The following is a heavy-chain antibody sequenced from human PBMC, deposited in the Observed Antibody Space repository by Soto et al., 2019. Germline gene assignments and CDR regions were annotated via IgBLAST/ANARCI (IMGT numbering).Heavy chain of an antibody. CDR2: ISGSGGST. Sequence: HPGGSLRLSCAASGFTFSSYAMSWVRQAPGKGLEWVSAISGSGGSTYCADSVKGRFTISRDNTKNTLYLQMNSLRAEDTAVYYCAKDEIDYYGSGNSAFDIWGQGTMVTVSS. V-gene: IGHV3-23*01. CDR3: AKDEIDYYGSGNSAFDI. CDR1: GFTFSSYA. D-gene: IGHD3-10*01. J-gene: IGHJ3*02.